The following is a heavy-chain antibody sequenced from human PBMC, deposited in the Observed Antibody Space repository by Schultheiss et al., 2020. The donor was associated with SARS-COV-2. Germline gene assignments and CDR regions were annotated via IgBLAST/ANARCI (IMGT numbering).Heavy chain of an antibody. V-gene: IGHV3-13*01. CDR3: AREGYSSGRCGIFDK. Sequence: GGSLRLSCAASGFTFSNAWMSWVRQAPGKGLEWVSAIGTAGDTYYPGSVKGRFTISRDNSKNTVDLEMNSLRAEDMAVYYCAREGYSSGRCGIFDKWGQGTLVTVSS. CDR1: GFTFSNAW. D-gene: IGHD2-15*01. CDR2: IGTAGDT. J-gene: IGHJ4*02.